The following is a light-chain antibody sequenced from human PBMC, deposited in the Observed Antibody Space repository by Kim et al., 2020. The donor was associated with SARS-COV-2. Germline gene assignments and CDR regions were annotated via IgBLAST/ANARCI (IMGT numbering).Light chain of an antibody. CDR2: DVT. CDR3: SSYTTSSTWV. V-gene: IGLV2-14*01. CDR1: SSDVGAYNY. Sequence: QSALTQPASVSGSPGQSITISCTGTSSDVGAYNYVSWYQQHPGKAPKVMIYDVTKRPSGVSDRLSGPKSGNTASLTISGLQAEDEADYYCSSYTTSSTWVFGGGTKVTVL. J-gene: IGLJ3*02.